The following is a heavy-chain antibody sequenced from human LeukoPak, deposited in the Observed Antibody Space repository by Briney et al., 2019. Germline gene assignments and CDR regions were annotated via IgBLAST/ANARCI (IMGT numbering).Heavy chain of an antibody. CDR3: AKRSGQWLGAFDI. V-gene: IGHV3-23*01. CDR1: GFTFSSYA. J-gene: IGHJ3*02. D-gene: IGHD6-19*01. CDR2: ISGSGGST. Sequence: GGSLRLSCAASGFTFSSYAMSWVRQAPGKGLEWVSAISGSGGSTYYADSVKGRFTISRDNFKNTLYLQMNSLRAEDTAVYYCAKRSGQWLGAFDIWGQGTMVTVSS.